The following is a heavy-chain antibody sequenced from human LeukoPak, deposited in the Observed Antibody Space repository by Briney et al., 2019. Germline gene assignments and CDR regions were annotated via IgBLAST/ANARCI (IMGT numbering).Heavy chain of an antibody. J-gene: IGHJ4*02. Sequence: GGSLRLSCAASGFTFSSYGMHWVRQAPGKGLEWVAVISYDGSNKYYADSVKGRFTISRDNSKNTLYLQMNSLRAEDTAVYYCAKVTVRASEECYFDYWGQGTLVTVSS. CDR1: GFTFSSYG. CDR2: ISYDGSNK. CDR3: AKVTVRASEECYFDY. V-gene: IGHV3-30*18. D-gene: IGHD4-17*01.